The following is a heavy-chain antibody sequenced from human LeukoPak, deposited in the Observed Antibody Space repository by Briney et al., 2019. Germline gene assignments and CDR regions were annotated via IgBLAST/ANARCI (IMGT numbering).Heavy chain of an antibody. CDR2: IYHSGST. J-gene: IGHJ4*02. V-gene: IGHV4-30-2*01. D-gene: IGHD3-22*01. CDR3: TGHLYYYDSSGYLFDY. Sequence: SETLSLTCTVSGGSISSGGYYWSWIRQPPGKGLEWIGYIYHSGSTYYNPSLKSRVTISVDTSKNQFSLKLSSVTAEDTAVYYCTGHLYYYDSSGYLFDYWGQGTLVTVSS. CDR1: GGSISSGGYY.